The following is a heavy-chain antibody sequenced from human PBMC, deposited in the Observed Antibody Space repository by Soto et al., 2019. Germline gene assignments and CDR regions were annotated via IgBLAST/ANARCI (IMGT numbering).Heavy chain of an antibody. CDR1: GFTFSSYW. CDR2: INSDGSST. CDR3: ARRMDLHYDILTGYYNYYYYGMDV. D-gene: IGHD3-9*01. Sequence: EVQLVESGGGLVQPGGSLRLSCAASGFTFSSYWMHWVRQAPGKGLVWVSRINSDGSSTSYADSVKGRFTISRDNAKNTLYLQMNSLRAEDTAVYYCARRMDLHYDILTGYYNYYYYGMDVWGQGTTVTVSS. J-gene: IGHJ6*02. V-gene: IGHV3-74*01.